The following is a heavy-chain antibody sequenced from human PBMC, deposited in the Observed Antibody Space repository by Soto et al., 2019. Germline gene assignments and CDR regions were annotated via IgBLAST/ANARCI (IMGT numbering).Heavy chain of an antibody. V-gene: IGHV3-7*01. CDR2: IKQDGSEK. CDR3: ARVSRENKDAFDI. Sequence: GGSLRLSCAASGFTFSSYWMSWVRQAPGKGLEWVANIKQDGSEKYYVDSVKGRFTISRDNAKNSLYLQMNSLRAEDTAVYYCARVSRENKDAFDIWGQGTMVTVSS. J-gene: IGHJ3*02. CDR1: GFTFSSYW.